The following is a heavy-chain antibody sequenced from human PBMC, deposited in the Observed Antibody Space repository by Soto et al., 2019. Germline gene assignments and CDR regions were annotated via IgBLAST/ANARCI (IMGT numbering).Heavy chain of an antibody. J-gene: IGHJ4*02. CDR2: INAGNGNT. CDR3: AREGELWFGEYLDY. V-gene: IGHV1-3*01. Sequence: QVQLVQSGAEVKKPGASVKVSCKASGNTFTRHAMHWVRQAPGQRLEWMGWINAGNGNTKYSQRIQGRVTITWDTYASTGYMELRSLRSEDTAVYYCAREGELWFGEYLDYWGQGTLVTVSS. D-gene: IGHD3-10*01. CDR1: GNTFTRHA.